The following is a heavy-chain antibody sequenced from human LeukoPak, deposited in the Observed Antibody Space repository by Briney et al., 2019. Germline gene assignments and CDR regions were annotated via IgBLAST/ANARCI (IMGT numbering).Heavy chain of an antibody. CDR2: ISGSGGST. V-gene: IGHV3-23*01. J-gene: IGHJ4*02. D-gene: IGHD3-10*01. CDR1: GFTFSSYA. Sequence: GGSLRPSCAASGFTFSSYAMSWVRQAPGKGLEWVSAISGSGGSTYYADSVKGRFTISRDNSKNTLYLQMNSLRAEDTAVYYCAKYRSFIPQYYFDYWGQGTLVTVSS. CDR3: AKYRSFIPQYYFDY.